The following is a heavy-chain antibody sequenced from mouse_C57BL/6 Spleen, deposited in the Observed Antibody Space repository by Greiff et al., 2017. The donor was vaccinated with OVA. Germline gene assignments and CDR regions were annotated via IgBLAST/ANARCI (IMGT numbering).Heavy chain of an antibody. V-gene: IGHV5-12*01. CDR3: AKGDYSNFFDV. CDR2: ISNGGGST. Sequence: EVQLVESGGGLVQPGGSLKLSCAASGFTFSDYYMYWVRQTPEKRLEWVAYISNGGGSTYYPDTVKGRFTISRDNAKNTLYLQMSRLKSEDTAMYYCAKGDYSNFFDVWGTGTTVTVSS. CDR1: GFTFSDYY. D-gene: IGHD2-5*01. J-gene: IGHJ1*03.